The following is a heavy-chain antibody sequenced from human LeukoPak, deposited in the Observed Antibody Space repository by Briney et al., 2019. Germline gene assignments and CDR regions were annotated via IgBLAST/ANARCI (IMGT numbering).Heavy chain of an antibody. V-gene: IGHV3-11*01. D-gene: IGHD3-10*01. J-gene: IGHJ4*02. CDR3: AREGVGDYGSGSHFDY. Sequence: GGSLRLSCAASGFTFSDYYMSWIRQAPGKGLEWVSYISSRGSTIYYADSVKGRFTISRDNAKNTVYLQMNSLRAEDTAVYYCAREGVGDYGSGSHFDYWGQGTLVTVSS. CDR1: GFTFSDYY. CDR2: ISSRGSTI.